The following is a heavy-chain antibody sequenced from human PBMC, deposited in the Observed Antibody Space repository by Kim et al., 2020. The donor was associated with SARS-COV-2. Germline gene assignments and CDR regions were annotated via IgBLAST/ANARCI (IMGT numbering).Heavy chain of an antibody. V-gene: IGHV3-11*01. J-gene: IGHJ6*02. Sequence: GGSLRLSCAASGFIFSDYYMSWIRQAPGKGLEWVSYISSSGSTIYYADSVKGRFTISRDNAKNSLYLQMNSLRAEDTAVYYCARVWSIAVAPADYYYGMDVWGQGTTVTVSS. CDR2: ISSSGSTI. CDR1: GFIFSDYY. D-gene: IGHD6-19*01. CDR3: ARVWSIAVAPADYYYGMDV.